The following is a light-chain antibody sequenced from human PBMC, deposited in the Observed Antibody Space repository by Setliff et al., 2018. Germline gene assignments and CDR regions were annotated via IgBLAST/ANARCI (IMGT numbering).Light chain of an antibody. CDR3: QQLYSYPRT. V-gene: IGKV1-9*01. J-gene: IGKJ3*01. CDR1: QDISSY. Sequence: DIQLTQSPSFLSASVGDRVTITCRASQDISSYLGWYQQKSGKAPRLLIYAASTLQSGVPSSFSGSGSGTEFTLTINSLQPEDFATYYCQQLYSYPRTFGPGTKWIS. CDR2: AAS.